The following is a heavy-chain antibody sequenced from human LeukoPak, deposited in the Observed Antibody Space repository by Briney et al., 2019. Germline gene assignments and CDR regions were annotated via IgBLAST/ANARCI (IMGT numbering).Heavy chain of an antibody. J-gene: IGHJ5*01. CDR1: GFSFSSYG. V-gene: IGHV3-30*02. Sequence: GGSLRLSCAASGFSFSSYGMHWVRQASGRGLEWVAFIRYDGSNKDYADSVKGRFTISRDNSKNTLYLEMNSLTAEDTAVYHCAKVRFSDSGRDGLDSWGQGTLVTVSS. CDR2: IRYDGSNK. CDR3: AKVRFSDSGRDGLDS. D-gene: IGHD5-12*01.